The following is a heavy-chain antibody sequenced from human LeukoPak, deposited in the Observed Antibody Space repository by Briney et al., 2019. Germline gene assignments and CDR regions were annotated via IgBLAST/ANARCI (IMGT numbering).Heavy chain of an antibody. Sequence: PGGSLRLSCAASGFIFSRYGMHWVRQAPGKGLEWVAFVRYDGGNQYYAESVKGRFTISRDNSKNTQYLQMNSLRAEDTAVYYCAKDGKYYGSGSYNDYWGQGTLVTVSS. CDR2: VRYDGGNQ. J-gene: IGHJ4*02. V-gene: IGHV3-30*02. CDR3: AKDGKYYGSGSYNDY. D-gene: IGHD3-10*01. CDR1: GFIFSRYG.